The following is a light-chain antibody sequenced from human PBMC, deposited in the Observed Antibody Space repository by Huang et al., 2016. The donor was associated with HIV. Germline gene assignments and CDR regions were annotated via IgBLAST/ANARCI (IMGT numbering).Light chain of an antibody. CDR2: LGS. CDR3: MQALQTPT. CDR1: QSLLHSNGYNY. J-gene: IGKJ5*01. V-gene: IGKV2-28*01. Sequence: DIVVTQSPLSLSVTPGAAASISCRSSQSLLHSNGYNYLDWYLQKPGQSPQLLIYLGSNRAAGVPARFSGSGSGTDFTLKISRVAADDVGVYYCMQALQTPTFGQGTRLEIK.